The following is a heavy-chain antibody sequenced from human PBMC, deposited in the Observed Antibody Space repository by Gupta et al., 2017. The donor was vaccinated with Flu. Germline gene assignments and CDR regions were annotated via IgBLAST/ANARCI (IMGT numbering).Heavy chain of an antibody. CDR2: IWDDGSNK. V-gene: IGHV3-33*01. Sequence: HWVRQAPGKGLEWVAVIWDDGSNKYYAAPVKGRFTISRDNSKNTLYLQMNSRRAEDTAVYYCARDLVVTATRKYYYYGMDVWGQGTTVTVSS. J-gene: IGHJ6*02. D-gene: IGHD2-21*02. CDR3: ARDLVVTATRKYYYYGMDV.